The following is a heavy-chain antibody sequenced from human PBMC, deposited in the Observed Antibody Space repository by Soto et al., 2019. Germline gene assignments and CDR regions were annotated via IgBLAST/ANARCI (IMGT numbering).Heavy chain of an antibody. CDR2: INSDGSSA. J-gene: IGHJ5*02. D-gene: IGHD2-2*01. CDR1: GFTFRSHW. Sequence: PGGSLRLSCVASGFTFRSHWMHWVRQSPGKGLVWVSQINSDGSSANCADAVKGRFTFSRDNAKKTLYLQMNSLRAEDTAVYYCARGACNGTSCYAFDPWGPGTLVTVSS. CDR3: ARGACNGTSCYAFDP. V-gene: IGHV3-74*01.